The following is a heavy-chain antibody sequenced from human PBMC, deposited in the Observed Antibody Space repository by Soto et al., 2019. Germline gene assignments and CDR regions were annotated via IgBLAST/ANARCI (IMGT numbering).Heavy chain of an antibody. J-gene: IGHJ3*02. V-gene: IGHV3-21*01. CDR1: GFTFSSYS. D-gene: IGHD2-15*01. Sequence: GGSLRLSCAASGFTFSSYSMNWVRQAPGKGLEWVSSISSSSSYIYYADSVKGRFTISRDNAKNSLYLQMNSLRAEDTAVYYCATSGGPATGAFDIWGQGTMVTVSS. CDR2: ISSSSSYI. CDR3: ATSGGPATGAFDI.